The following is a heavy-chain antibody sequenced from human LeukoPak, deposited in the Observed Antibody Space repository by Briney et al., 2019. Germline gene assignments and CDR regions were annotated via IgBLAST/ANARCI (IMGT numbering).Heavy chain of an antibody. CDR1: GGTFSSYA. J-gene: IGHJ3*02. CDR3: ARASPVYYDSSGSIRFDAFDI. V-gene: IGHV1-69*06. Sequence: GSSVKVSCKASGGTFSSYAISWVRQAPGQRLEWMGGIIPIFGTANYAQKFQGRVTITADKSTSTAYMELSSLRSEDTAVYYCARASPVYYDSSGSIRFDAFDIWGQGTMVTVSS. D-gene: IGHD3-22*01. CDR2: IIPIFGTA.